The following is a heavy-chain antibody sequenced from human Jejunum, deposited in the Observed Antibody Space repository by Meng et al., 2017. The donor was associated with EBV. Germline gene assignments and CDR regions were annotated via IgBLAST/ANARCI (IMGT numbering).Heavy chain of an antibody. Sequence: QGKLQQWGAGLLKPSETLFLACAVYRGSFSGYYWSWIRQHPGKGLEWIGEINHSGSTNYNPSLRSRVTISVETSKNQFSLRLNSVTAADTAVYYCARVAFSYTTRSLDSWGQGTLVTVSS. V-gene: IGHV4-34*02. CDR1: RGSFSGYY. J-gene: IGHJ4*02. CDR3: ARVAFSYTTRSLDS. D-gene: IGHD3-16*02. CDR2: INHSGST.